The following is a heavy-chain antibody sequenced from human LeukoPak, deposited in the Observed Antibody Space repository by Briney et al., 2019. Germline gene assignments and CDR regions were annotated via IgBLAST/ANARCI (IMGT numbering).Heavy chain of an antibody. CDR2: IKSHADGGAT. CDR1: GFTFSNAW. CDR3: ARDRGVAAAGVVWYFDL. V-gene: IGHV3-15*01. Sequence: GGSLRLSCAASGFTFSNAWIIWVRQAPGKGPEWVGRIKSHADGGATDYSAPVKGRFSISRDDSKNTVYLQMNSLNTEDTAVYYCARDRGVAAAGVVWYFDLWGRGTLVTVSS. J-gene: IGHJ2*01. D-gene: IGHD6-13*01.